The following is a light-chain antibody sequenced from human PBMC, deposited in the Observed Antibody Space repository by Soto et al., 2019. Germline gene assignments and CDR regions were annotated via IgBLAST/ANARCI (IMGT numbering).Light chain of an antibody. CDR2: GAS. J-gene: IGKJ4*01. V-gene: IGKV1-9*01. Sequence: DSQLTQSPSFLSASVGDRVTISCRASQGISDYLAWYQQKPGKAPKLLIYGASTLQSGVPSRFSGSASGTEFTLTISSLQPEDFAPYFCQQFNAYPLTFGGGTKLEIK. CDR3: QQFNAYPLT. CDR1: QGISDY.